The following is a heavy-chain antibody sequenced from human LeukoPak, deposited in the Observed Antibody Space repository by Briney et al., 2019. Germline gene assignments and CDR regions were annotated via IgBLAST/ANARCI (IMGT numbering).Heavy chain of an antibody. J-gene: IGHJ5*02. V-gene: IGHV4-34*01. CDR2: INHSGST. D-gene: IGHD6-13*01. Sequence: SETLSLTCAVYGGSFSGYYWSWIRQPPGKGLEWIGEINHSGSTNYNPSLKSRVTISVDTSKNQFSLKLSSVTAADTAVYYCARFRIAAAWFDPWGQGTLVTVSS. CDR3: ARFRIAAAWFDP. CDR1: GGSFSGYY.